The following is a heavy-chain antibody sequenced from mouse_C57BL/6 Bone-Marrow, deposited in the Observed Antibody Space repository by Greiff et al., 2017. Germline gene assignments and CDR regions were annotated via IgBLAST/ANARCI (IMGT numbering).Heavy chain of an antibody. CDR3: ARILKGSYYAMDY. J-gene: IGHJ4*01. CDR2: IDPASGST. V-gene: IGHV14-3*01. D-gene: IGHD1-1*02. Sequence: EVQLQQSVAELVRPGASVKLSCTASGFNITNTYMHWVKQRPEQGLEWIGRIDPASGSTKYAPKFQGKATLTADTSSNTAYLQLISLTSEDAAIYYCARILKGSYYAMDYWGQGTSVTVSS. CDR1: GFNITNTY.